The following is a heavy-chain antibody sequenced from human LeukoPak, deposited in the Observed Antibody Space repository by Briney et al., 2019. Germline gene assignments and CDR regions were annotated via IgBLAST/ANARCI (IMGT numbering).Heavy chain of an antibody. J-gene: IGHJ5*02. CDR3: AKDPFYCSSTSCPSLNWFDP. D-gene: IGHD2-2*01. Sequence: PGGSLRLSGAASGFTFSSYGMHWVRQAPGKGLEWVAFIRYDGSNKYYADSVKGRFTISRDNSKNTLYLQMNSLRAEDTAVYYCAKDPFYCSSTSCPSLNWFDPWGQGTLVTVSS. CDR1: GFTFSSYG. V-gene: IGHV3-30*02. CDR2: IRYDGSNK.